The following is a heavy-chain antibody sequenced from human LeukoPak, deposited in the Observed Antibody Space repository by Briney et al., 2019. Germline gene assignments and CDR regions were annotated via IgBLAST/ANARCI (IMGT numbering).Heavy chain of an antibody. D-gene: IGHD2-2*02. Sequence: PSETLSLTCTVSGSSISSYYWSWVRQPAGKGLEWIGRIYASGTTNYKPSLKSRVTMSVDTSKNQFSLKMSSVTAADTAVYYCARGYCNATTCYTGDFWGQGTLVTVSS. CDR1: GSSISSYY. CDR2: IYASGTT. V-gene: IGHV4-4*07. J-gene: IGHJ4*02. CDR3: ARGYCNATTCYTGDF.